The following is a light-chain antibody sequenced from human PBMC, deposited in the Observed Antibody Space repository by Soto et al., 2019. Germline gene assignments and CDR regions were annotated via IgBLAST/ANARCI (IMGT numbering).Light chain of an antibody. J-gene: IGLJ2*01. CDR1: SSDIGAYKY. CDR3: CSYRSSSTLV. Sequence: QSALTQPASVSGSPGQSVTISCTGTSSDIGAYKYVSWYQHHPGKSPRLLIYEVSNRPSEVSNRFSASKSGNTASLTISGLQAEDEADYYCCSYRSSSTLVFGGGTKVTVL. CDR2: EVS. V-gene: IGLV2-14*01.